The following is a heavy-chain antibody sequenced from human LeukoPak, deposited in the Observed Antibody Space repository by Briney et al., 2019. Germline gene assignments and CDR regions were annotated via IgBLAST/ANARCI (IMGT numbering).Heavy chain of an antibody. CDR3: ATALRRWAVALRHDY. CDR2: FDPEDGET. CDR1: GYTLTELS. D-gene: IGHD6-19*01. J-gene: IGHJ4*02. Sequence: ASVKVSCKVSGYTLTELSMHWVRQAPGKGLEWMGGFDPEDGETIYAQKFQGRVTMTEDTSTDTAYMELSSLRSEDTAVYYCATALRRWAVALRHDYWGQGTLVTVSS. V-gene: IGHV1-24*01.